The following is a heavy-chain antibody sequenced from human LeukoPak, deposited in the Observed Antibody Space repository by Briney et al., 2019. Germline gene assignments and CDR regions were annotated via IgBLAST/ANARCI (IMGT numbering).Heavy chain of an antibody. Sequence: GGSLRLSCAASGFTFSSYGMNWVRQGPGKGLEWVSYISNSDSTIHYADSVKGRFTISRDNAQNSLYLQMSSLRAEDTAVYYCARVTDDYGDHYYGMDVWGQGTTVTVSS. CDR2: ISNSDSTI. D-gene: IGHD4-17*01. CDR3: ARVTDDYGDHYYGMDV. CDR1: GFTFSSYG. V-gene: IGHV3-48*03. J-gene: IGHJ6*02.